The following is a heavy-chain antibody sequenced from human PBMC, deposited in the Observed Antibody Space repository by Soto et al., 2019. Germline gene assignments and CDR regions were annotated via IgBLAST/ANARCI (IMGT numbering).Heavy chain of an antibody. V-gene: IGHV3-74*01. Sequence: EVQLVESGGGLVQPGGSLRLSCAAYGYTFSSYWIHWVRQAPGKGLVWVSRVNNDGSGTAYADSVEARFTISRDNAKNTVYLQLNSLRAEDTAVYYCGRGGSEHAMDVWGQGTTVTVSS. CDR3: GRGGSEHAMDV. CDR2: VNNDGSGT. CDR1: GYTFSSYW. J-gene: IGHJ6*02.